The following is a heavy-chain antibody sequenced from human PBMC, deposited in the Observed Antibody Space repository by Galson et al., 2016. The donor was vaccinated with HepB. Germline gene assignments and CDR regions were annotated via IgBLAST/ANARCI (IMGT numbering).Heavy chain of an antibody. J-gene: IGHJ3*02. D-gene: IGHD3-16*01. Sequence: SLRLSCAASGFNFRSYPMTWVRQAPEKGLEWVSSIGAGGDLIFYADSLKDRFTISRDNSKNTLFLRMNSLKADDTAMDYCAQCLSVFGAFVIWGQGTTVMVSS. V-gene: IGHV3-23*01. CDR1: GFNFRSYP. CDR3: AQCLSVFGAFVI. CDR2: IGAGGDLI.